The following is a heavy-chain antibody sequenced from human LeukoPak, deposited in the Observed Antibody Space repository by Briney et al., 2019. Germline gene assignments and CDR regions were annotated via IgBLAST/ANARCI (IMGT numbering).Heavy chain of an antibody. CDR1: GFTFSSYA. V-gene: IGHV3-30-3*01. Sequence: GGSLRLSCAASGFTFSSYATHWVRQAPGKGLEWVAVISYDGSNKYYADSVKGRFTTSRDNSKNTLYLQMNSLRAEDTAVYYCARESGSYDMWAFDIWGQGTMVTVSS. CDR2: ISYDGSNK. D-gene: IGHD1-26*01. CDR3: ARESGSYDMWAFDI. J-gene: IGHJ3*02.